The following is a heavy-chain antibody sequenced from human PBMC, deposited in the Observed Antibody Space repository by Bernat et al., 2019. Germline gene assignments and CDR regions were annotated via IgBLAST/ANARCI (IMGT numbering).Heavy chain of an antibody. Sequence: EVQLVESGGGLVQPGGSLRLSCAASGFTFGSYDFHWVRQVTGECLEWVSAIGVDGAIYYSGSVKGRFTNNREDAKNSLYLQMNSLTVGDTAVYYCVKEYCSGSGCPGWLYMDVWGKGTTVTVSS. J-gene: IGHJ6*03. CDR3: VKEYCSGSGCPGWLYMDV. V-gene: IGHV3-13*04. D-gene: IGHD2-15*01. CDR2: IGVDGAI. CDR1: GFTFGSYD.